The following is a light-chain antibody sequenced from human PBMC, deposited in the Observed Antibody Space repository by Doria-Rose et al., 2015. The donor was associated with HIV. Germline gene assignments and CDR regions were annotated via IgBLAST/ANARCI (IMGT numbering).Light chain of an antibody. J-gene: IGKJ1*01. CDR3: HQYSTSWT. Sequence: TQSPGTLSLSPGERATLSCRASQSFSSTYLAWYQQNPGQAPSLLIYDGSARATGSPDRFGASGSVTDFTLTINRLEPEDFALYYCHQYSTSWTFGQGTKVGI. CDR1: QSFSSTY. CDR2: DGS. V-gene: IGKV3-20*01.